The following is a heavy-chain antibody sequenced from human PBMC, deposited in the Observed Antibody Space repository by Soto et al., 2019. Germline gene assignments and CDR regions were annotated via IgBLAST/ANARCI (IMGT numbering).Heavy chain of an antibody. D-gene: IGHD1-26*01. Sequence: ASVKVSCKVSGYTLTELSMHWVRQAPGKGLEWMGGFDPEDGETIYAQKFQGRVTMTEDTSTDTAYMELSSLRSEDTAVYYCATVVGAQYYFDYWGQGTLVTVSS. CDR1: GYTLTELS. CDR3: ATVVGAQYYFDY. CDR2: FDPEDGET. V-gene: IGHV1-24*01. J-gene: IGHJ4*02.